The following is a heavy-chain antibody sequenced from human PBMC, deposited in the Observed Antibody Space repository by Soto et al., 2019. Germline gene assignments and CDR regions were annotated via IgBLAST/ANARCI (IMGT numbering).Heavy chain of an antibody. CDR1: GYTLSDYS. Sequence: VGSLRLSCVAYGYTLSDYSMNWVRQAPGKGLEWVSYFGTSRKYIYYADSVRGRFTISRDDAKNSLYLQLNSLRDEDTALYYCVRDRDWAFDIWGQGTKGTVSS. D-gene: IGHD3-9*01. J-gene: IGHJ3*02. V-gene: IGHV3-48*02. CDR2: FGTSRKYI. CDR3: VRDRDWAFDI.